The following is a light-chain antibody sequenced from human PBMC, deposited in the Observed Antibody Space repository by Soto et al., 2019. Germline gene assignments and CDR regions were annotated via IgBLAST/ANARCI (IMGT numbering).Light chain of an antibody. Sequence: EIVMTQAPVTLSMSPGERATLSCRASHDVSSRLAWYQQKPGQAPRLLIYDASTRATGLPARFSGSGSGTEFTLTISSLQSEDFAVYYCQHYTNWPLTFGGGTK. CDR2: DAS. V-gene: IGKV3-15*01. CDR3: QHYTNWPLT. J-gene: IGKJ4*01. CDR1: HDVSSR.